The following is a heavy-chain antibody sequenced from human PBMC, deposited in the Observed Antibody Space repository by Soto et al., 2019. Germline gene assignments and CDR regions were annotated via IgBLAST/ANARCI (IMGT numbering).Heavy chain of an antibody. J-gene: IGHJ4*02. CDR2: IGYDGSNK. D-gene: IGHD6-19*01. V-gene: IGHV3-33*01. CDR1: GFIFSTYG. Sequence: QVQLVESGGGVVQPGRSLRLSCAASGFIFSTYGMHWVRQAPGKGLEWVAVIGYDGSNKYYAYSVKGRFTISRDNSKNTLYGQMNSLSAEDTVVCYCARDYSTCWSTRYYFDYWGQGTLVTVSS. CDR3: ARDYSTCWSTRYYFDY.